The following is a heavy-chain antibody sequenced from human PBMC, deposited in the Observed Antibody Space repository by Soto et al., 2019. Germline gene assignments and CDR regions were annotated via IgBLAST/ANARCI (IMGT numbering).Heavy chain of an antibody. CDR3: ARDVWIQLSSLDY. V-gene: IGHV3-30-3*01. D-gene: IGHD5-18*01. Sequence: GGALRLSCADSGLTFSSYAMHWVRQSPGKGLEWVAVISYDGSNKYYADSVKGRFTISRDNSKNTLYLQMNSLRAEDTAVYYCARDVWIQLSSLDYWGQGTLVTVSS. CDR1: GLTFSSYA. J-gene: IGHJ4*02. CDR2: ISYDGSNK.